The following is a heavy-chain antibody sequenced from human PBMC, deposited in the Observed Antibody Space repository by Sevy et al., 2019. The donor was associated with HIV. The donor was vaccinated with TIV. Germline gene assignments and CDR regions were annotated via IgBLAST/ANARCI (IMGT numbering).Heavy chain of an antibody. CDR2: IRSKAYGGTT. J-gene: IGHJ3*02. Sequence: GGSLRLSCTASGFTFGDYAMSWVRQAPGKGLEWVGFIRSKAYGGTTEYAASVKGRFTISRDDSKSIAYPQMNSLKTEDTAVYYCTREYNWNDGGAFDIWGQGTMVTVSS. D-gene: IGHD1-1*01. CDR3: TREYNWNDGGAFDI. CDR1: GFTFGDYA. V-gene: IGHV3-49*04.